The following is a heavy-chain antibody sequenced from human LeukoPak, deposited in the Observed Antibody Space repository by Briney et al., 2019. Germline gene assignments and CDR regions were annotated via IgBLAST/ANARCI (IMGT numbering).Heavy chain of an antibody. J-gene: IGHJ4*02. CDR1: GYTFTSYG. Sequence: ASVKVSCKASGYTFTSYGVSWVRQAPGQGLEWMGWISAYNGNTNYAQKFQGRVTITADESTSTAYMELSSLRSEDTAVYYCARDPSYCGGDCSGYFDYWGQGTLVTVSS. D-gene: IGHD2-21*02. V-gene: IGHV1-18*01. CDR3: ARDPSYCGGDCSGYFDY. CDR2: ISAYNGNT.